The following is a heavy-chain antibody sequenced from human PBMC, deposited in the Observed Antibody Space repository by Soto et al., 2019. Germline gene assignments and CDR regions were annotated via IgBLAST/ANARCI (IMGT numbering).Heavy chain of an antibody. Sequence: EVQLLESGGGLVQPGGSLRLSCAASGFTFSSYAMSWVRQAPGKGLEWVSAISCSGGSTYYADSVKGRFTISRDNSKNTMYLQMNSLRAEDTAVYYCANCRVNKIRNYYYYYGMDVWGQGTTVTVSS. CDR1: GFTFSSYA. V-gene: IGHV3-23*01. CDR2: ISCSGGST. J-gene: IGHJ6*02. CDR3: ANCRVNKIRNYYYYYGMDV.